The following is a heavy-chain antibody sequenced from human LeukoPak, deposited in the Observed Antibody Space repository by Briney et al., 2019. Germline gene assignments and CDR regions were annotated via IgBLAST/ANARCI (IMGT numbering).Heavy chain of an antibody. J-gene: IGHJ4*02. CDR1: GGTFSSYA. Sequence: PWASVKVSCKASGGTFSSYAISWVRQAPGQGLEWMGGIIPIFGTANYAQKFQGRVTITADESTSTAYMELSSLRYEDTAVYYCTTLPSGIAVAGTTDYWGQGTLVTVSS. CDR3: TTLPSGIAVAGTTDY. V-gene: IGHV1-69*13. D-gene: IGHD6-19*01. CDR2: IIPIFGTA.